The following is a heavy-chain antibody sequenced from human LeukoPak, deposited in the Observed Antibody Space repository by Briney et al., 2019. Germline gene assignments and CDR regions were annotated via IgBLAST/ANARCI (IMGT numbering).Heavy chain of an antibody. CDR2: ISAYNGIT. Sequence: ASVKVSCKASGYTFTSYGISWVRQAPGQGLEWMGWISAYNGITNYAQKLQGRVTMTTDTSTSTAYMELRSLRSGGTAVYYCARDQGWFGESAANDYWGQGTLVTVSS. V-gene: IGHV1-18*04. J-gene: IGHJ4*02. D-gene: IGHD3-10*01. CDR3: ARDQGWFGESAANDY. CDR1: GYTFTSYG.